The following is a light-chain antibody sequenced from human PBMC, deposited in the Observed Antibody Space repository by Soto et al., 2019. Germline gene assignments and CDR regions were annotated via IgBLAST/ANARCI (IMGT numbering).Light chain of an antibody. CDR3: SSYTSSRTYV. CDR1: SSDIGEYNY. Sequence: QSMLTQPASVSGSPGQSITISCTGTSSDIGEYNYVSWYQQHPGKAPKLMIYEVSNRPSGISNRFSGSKSGNTASLTISGLQTEDEADYYCSSYTSSRTYVFGSGTKLTVL. V-gene: IGLV2-14*01. CDR2: EVS. J-gene: IGLJ1*01.